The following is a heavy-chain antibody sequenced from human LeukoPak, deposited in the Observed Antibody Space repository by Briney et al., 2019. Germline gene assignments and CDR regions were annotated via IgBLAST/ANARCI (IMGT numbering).Heavy chain of an antibody. J-gene: IGHJ4*02. CDR3: ARHASTYYGSGSSAFDY. CDR2: IYYSGST. V-gene: IGHV4-39*01. CDR1: GGSISSSSYY. D-gene: IGHD3-10*01. Sequence: SETLSLTCTVSGGSISSSSYYWGWIRQPPGKGLEWIGSIYYSGSTYYNPSLKSRVTISVDTSKNQFSLKLSSVTAADTAVYYCARHASTYYGSGSSAFDYWGQGTLVTVSS.